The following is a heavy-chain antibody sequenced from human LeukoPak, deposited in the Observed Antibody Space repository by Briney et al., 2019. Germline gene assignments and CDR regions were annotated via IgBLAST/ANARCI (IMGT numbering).Heavy chain of an antibody. J-gene: IGHJ4*02. Sequence: SETLSLTCTVSGGSISSYYWSWIRQPPGKGLEWIGYIYYSGSTNYNPSLKSRVTISVDTSKNQFSLKLSSVTAADTAVYYCARVKVAGHYDSSGYLDYWGQGTLVTVSS. D-gene: IGHD3-22*01. V-gene: IGHV4-59*01. CDR1: GGSISSYY. CDR3: ARVKVAGHYDSSGYLDY. CDR2: IYYSGST.